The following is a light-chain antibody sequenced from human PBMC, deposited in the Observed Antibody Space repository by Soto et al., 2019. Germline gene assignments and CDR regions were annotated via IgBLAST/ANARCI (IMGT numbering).Light chain of an antibody. V-gene: IGKV3-20*01. J-gene: IGKJ1*01. CDR3: QQYGSSPWT. CDR1: QSVSSH. Sequence: EIVLTQSPGTLSLSPGERATLSCRASQSVSSHLAWYQQRPGQAPRLLIYGASSRATGIPDRFSGSGSGTDFTLTISRLEPEDFAVYYCQQYGSSPWTFGQGTKVDIK. CDR2: GAS.